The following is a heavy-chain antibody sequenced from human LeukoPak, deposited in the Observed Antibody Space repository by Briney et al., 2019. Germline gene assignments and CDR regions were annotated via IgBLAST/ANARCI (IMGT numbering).Heavy chain of an antibody. CDR2: ISGSGTTK. Sequence: GGSLRLSCAGSGFTFSTYGMNWVRQAPGKGLEWVSYISGSGTTKYYADSVKGRFTISRDNAKNSLYLQMNSLRAEDTAVYYCPRGSEWDLLGSCDYWGQGTLVTVSS. CDR3: PRGSEWDLLGSCDY. J-gene: IGHJ4*02. V-gene: IGHV3-48*04. D-gene: IGHD1-26*01. CDR1: GFTFSTYG.